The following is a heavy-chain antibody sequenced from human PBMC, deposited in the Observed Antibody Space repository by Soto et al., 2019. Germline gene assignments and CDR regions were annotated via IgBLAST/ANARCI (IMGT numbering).Heavy chain of an antibody. CDR1: GHPFTIYY. CDR2: INPSGGST. J-gene: IGHJ6*01. CDR3: ARDWSAMFGAGRLPDGMEV. V-gene: IGHV1-46*01. D-gene: IGHD3-3*01. Sequence: SVEASSKASGHPFTIYYMHWVRQAPVQWLEWKGIINPSGGSTSYAQKFQGRVTMTRDTSTSTVYMELCILTSENTALSYCARDWSAMFGAGRLPDGMEVWGRGSRV.